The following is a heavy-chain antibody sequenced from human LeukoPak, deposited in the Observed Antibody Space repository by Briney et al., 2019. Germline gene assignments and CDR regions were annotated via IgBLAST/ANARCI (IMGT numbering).Heavy chain of an antibody. V-gene: IGHV1-69*13. Sequence: ASVKVSCKASGGTFSSYAISWVRQAPGQGLEWMGGITPMFGTAKYAQKFQGRVTITADGSTSTAYMELSSLRSEDTAVYYCARDSSEFRSLIPHWGQGTLVTVSS. CDR3: ARDSSEFRSLIPH. CDR2: ITPMFGTA. J-gene: IGHJ1*01. CDR1: GGTFSSYA. D-gene: IGHD2-21*01.